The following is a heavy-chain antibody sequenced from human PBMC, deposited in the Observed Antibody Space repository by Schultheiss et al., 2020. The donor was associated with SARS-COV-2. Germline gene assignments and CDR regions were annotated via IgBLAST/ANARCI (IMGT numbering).Heavy chain of an antibody. D-gene: IGHD5-18*01. Sequence: GGSLRLSCAASGFTFDDYAMHWVRQAPGKGLEWVSGINWNSGSIGYADSVKGRFTISRDNAKNSLYLQMNSLRAEDTALYYCARKVRSYGYFDYWGQGTLVTVSS. J-gene: IGHJ4*02. CDR1: GFTFDDYA. CDR3: ARKVRSYGYFDY. CDR2: INWNSGSI. V-gene: IGHV3-9*01.